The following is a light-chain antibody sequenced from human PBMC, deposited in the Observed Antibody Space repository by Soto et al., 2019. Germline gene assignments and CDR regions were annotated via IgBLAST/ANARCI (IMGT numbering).Light chain of an antibody. J-gene: IGLJ1*01. CDR3: AAWDASLGGFYV. V-gene: IGLV1-44*01. Sequence: QSVLTQPPSASGTPGQRVTISCSGSRSSIGSNTVNWYQHLPGSAPKLLIYSNNHRPSGVPDRFSASKAGASASLAISGLQSEDEGDYYCAAWDASLGGFYVFXSGTKVTVL. CDR2: SNN. CDR1: RSSIGSNT.